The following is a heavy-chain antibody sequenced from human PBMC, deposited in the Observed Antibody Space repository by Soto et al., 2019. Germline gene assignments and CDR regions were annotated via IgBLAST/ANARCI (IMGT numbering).Heavy chain of an antibody. D-gene: IGHD1-1*01. J-gene: IGHJ4*02. Sequence: GSLRLSCAASGFTFSRYAMGWVRQAPGKGLEWVSVISGSGGNIHYADSVKGRFTTSRDNSKNTLYLQMNSLRVEDTAVYNCATQDFRGTTGTTWGQGTLVTVSS. CDR2: ISGSGGNI. CDR1: GFTFSRYA. CDR3: ATQDFRGTTGTT. V-gene: IGHV3-23*01.